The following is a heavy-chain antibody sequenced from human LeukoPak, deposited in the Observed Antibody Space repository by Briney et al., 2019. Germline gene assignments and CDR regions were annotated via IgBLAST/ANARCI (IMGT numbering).Heavy chain of an antibody. Sequence: SETLSLTCAVSGGSISSSNWWSWVRQPPGKGLEWIGEIYHSGSTNYNPSLKSRVTISVDTSKNQFSLKLSSVTAADTAVYYCAIKSGSYSQDYFDYWGQGTLVTVSS. J-gene: IGHJ4*02. CDR3: AIKSGSYSQDYFDY. CDR2: IYHSGST. D-gene: IGHD1-26*01. CDR1: GGSISSSNW. V-gene: IGHV4-4*02.